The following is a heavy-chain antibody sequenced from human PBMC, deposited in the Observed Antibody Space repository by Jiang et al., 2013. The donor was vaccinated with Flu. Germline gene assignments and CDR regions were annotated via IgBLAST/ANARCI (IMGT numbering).Heavy chain of an antibody. CDR1: GYSISSGYY. Sequence: PGLVKPSETLSLTCAVSGYSISSGYYWGWIRQPPGKGLEWIGSIYHSGSTYYNPSLKSRVTISVDKSKNQFSLKLSSVTAADTAVYYCARESYYDRGRLDYWGQGTLVTVSS. J-gene: IGHJ4*02. CDR2: IYHSGST. V-gene: IGHV4-38-2*02. CDR3: ARESYYDRGRLDY. D-gene: IGHD3-22*01.